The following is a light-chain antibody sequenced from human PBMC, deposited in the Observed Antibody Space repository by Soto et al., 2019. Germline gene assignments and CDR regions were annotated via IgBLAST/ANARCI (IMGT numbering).Light chain of an antibody. V-gene: IGLV2-14*03. Sequence: QSALTQPASVSGSPGQSITIASTGTITDVADYYYVSWYQQHPGQAPKLLIYEVGNRPSGVSDRFSGSKSGNTASLRISGLQAEDEADYYCSSHTTSSTVYVFGGGTKLTVL. J-gene: IGLJ1*01. CDR2: EVG. CDR3: SSHTTSSTVYV. CDR1: ITDVADYYY.